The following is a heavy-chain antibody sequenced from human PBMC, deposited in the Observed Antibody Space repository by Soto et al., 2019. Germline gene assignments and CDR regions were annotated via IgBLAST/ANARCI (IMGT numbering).Heavy chain of an antibody. V-gene: IGHV3-23*01. CDR2: ISGSGGST. J-gene: IGHJ3*02. CDR1: GFTFSSYA. Sequence: EVQLLESGGGLVQPGGSLRLSCAASGFTFSSYAMSWVRQAPGKGLEWVSAISGSGGSTYYADSVKGRFTISRDNSKNTLYLQMNSLRAEDTAVYYCAKDGRIEYCSNTSCLNDAFDIWGQGTMVTVSS. D-gene: IGHD2-2*01. CDR3: AKDGRIEYCSNTSCLNDAFDI.